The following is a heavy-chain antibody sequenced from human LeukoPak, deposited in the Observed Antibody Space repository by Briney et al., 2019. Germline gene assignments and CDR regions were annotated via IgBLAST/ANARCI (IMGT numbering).Heavy chain of an antibody. V-gene: IGHV4-59*08. CDR1: GGSVSGYY. J-gene: IGHJ4*02. D-gene: IGHD6-19*01. CDR3: ARHPFSAPFDN. CDR2: IYHTGHT. Sequence: PSETLSLTCTVSGGSVSGYYWSWIRQPPGGGLEWIGYIYHTGHTHYNPSLKSRVTISLDTSKNQVSLKMNSVTAADTAVYYCARHPFSAPFDNWGQGILVTVSS.